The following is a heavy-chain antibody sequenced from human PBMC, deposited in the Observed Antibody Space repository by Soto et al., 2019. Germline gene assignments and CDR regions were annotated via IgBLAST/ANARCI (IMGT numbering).Heavy chain of an antibody. J-gene: IGHJ4*02. Sequence: SETLSLTCAVYAGSFSDYSWTWIRQPPGKGLEWIGEINHSGSTYYNPSLKSRVTISVYTSKDQFSLKLSSVTAADTAVYYCARSDSNYAPFDYWGQGTLVTVSS. CDR1: AGSFSDYS. V-gene: IGHV4-34*01. CDR2: INHSGST. D-gene: IGHD4-4*01. CDR3: ARSDSNYAPFDY.